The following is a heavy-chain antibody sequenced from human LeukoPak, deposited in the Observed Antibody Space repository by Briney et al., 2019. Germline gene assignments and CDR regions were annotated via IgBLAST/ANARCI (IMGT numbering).Heavy chain of an antibody. CDR1: GFTFSSYA. J-gene: IGHJ4*02. CDR2: ISYDGSNK. V-gene: IGHV3-30*01. CDR3: ARSVFGYSGYDLDY. Sequence: PGGSLRLSCAASGFTFSSYAMHWVRQAPGKGLEWVAVISYDGSNKYYADSVKGRFTISRDNSKNTLYLQMNSLRAEDTAVYYCARSVFGYSGYDLDYWCQGTLVTVSS. D-gene: IGHD5-12*01.